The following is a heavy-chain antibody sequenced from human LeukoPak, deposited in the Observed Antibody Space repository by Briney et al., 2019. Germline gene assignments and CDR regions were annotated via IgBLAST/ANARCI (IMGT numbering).Heavy chain of an antibody. Sequence: SGGSLRLSCAASGFTFSIYWMSWVRQAPGKGLEWVANIKQDGSEKYYVDSVKGRFTISRDNAKNSLYLQMNSLRAEDTAVYYCARVGNLYDYYYMDVWGKGTTVTVSS. CDR1: GFTFSIYW. V-gene: IGHV3-7*01. J-gene: IGHJ6*03. CDR3: ARVGNLYDYYYMDV. CDR2: IKQDGSEK. D-gene: IGHD1-14*01.